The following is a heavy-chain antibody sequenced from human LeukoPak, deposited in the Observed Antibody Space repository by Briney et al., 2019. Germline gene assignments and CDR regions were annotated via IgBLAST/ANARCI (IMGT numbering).Heavy chain of an antibody. V-gene: IGHV3-23*01. CDR2: ISGSGGST. CDR3: AKPIQLWSPFDY. CDR1: GFTFSNYA. D-gene: IGHD5-18*01. J-gene: IGHJ4*02. Sequence: GGSLRLSCVASGFTFSNYAMSLVRQAPGKGLEWVSAISGSGGSTYYADSVKGRFTISRDNPKNTLYLQMNSLRAEDTAVYYCAKPIQLWSPFDYWGQGTLVTVSS.